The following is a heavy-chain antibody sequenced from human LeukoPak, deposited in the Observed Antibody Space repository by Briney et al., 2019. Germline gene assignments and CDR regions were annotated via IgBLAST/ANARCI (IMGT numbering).Heavy chain of an antibody. J-gene: IGHJ4*02. V-gene: IGHV4-4*07. CDR3: ARVTTTYYYGSGSSYYFDY. CDR1: GGSISSYY. D-gene: IGHD3-10*01. Sequence: SETLSLTCTVSGGSISSYYWSWIRQPAGKGLEWIGRIYTSGSTNYNPSLKSRVTMSVDTSKNQFSLKLSSVTAADTAVYYCARVTTTYYYGSGSSYYFDYWGQGTLVTVSS. CDR2: IYTSGST.